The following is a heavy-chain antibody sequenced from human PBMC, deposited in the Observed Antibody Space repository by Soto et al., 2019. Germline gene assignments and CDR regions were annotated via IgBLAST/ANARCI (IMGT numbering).Heavy chain of an antibody. CDR3: ARRTVTRDLDY. V-gene: IGHV4-39*01. Sequence: PSETLSLTCTVSGGSISSKSHYWGWIRQPPVKGLQWIGSIYYTGNTYYNPSLTSRVTISVDTSRNQFSLKLSSVTAADTAVYYCARRTVTRDLDYWGQGTLVTVS. D-gene: IGHD4-17*01. CDR1: GGSISSKSHY. J-gene: IGHJ4*02. CDR2: IYYTGNT.